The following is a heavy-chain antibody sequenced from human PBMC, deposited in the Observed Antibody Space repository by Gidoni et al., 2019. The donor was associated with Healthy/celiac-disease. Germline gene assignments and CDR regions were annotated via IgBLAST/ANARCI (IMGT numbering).Heavy chain of an antibody. CDR1: GFTFSNSW. J-gene: IGHJ6*02. CDR3: TTDETVATIGLYYYYGMDV. CDR2: IKSKTDGGTT. Sequence: SCAASGFTFSNSWMSWVRQAPGKGLEWVGRIKSKTDGGTTDYAAPVKGRFTISRDDSKNTLYLQMNSLKTEDTAVYYCTTDETVATIGLYYYYGMDVWGQGTTVTVSS. D-gene: IGHD5-12*01. V-gene: IGHV3-15*01.